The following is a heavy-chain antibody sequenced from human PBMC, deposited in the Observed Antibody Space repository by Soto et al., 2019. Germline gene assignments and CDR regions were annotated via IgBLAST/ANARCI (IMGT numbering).Heavy chain of an antibody. Sequence: PGGSLRLSCAASGFTFSNYAMSWVRQAPGEGLEWVSAIYGSGGSTYYADSVKGRFTISRDNPKNTLYLQMNSLRPEDTAIYYCAKPNLYCSSTSCYDYWGQGTLVTVSS. CDR2: IYGSGGST. CDR1: GFTFSNYA. CDR3: AKPNLYCSSTSCYDY. J-gene: IGHJ4*02. D-gene: IGHD2-2*01. V-gene: IGHV3-23*01.